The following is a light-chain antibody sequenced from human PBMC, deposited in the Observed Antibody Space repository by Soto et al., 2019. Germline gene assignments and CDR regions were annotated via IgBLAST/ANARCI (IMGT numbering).Light chain of an antibody. CDR2: EVR. CDR1: SRDVGAYTF. Sequence: QSVLTQPASVSGSPGQSITISCTGTSRDVGAYTFVSWYQQHPGKAPKLIIYEVRNRPSGVSNRFSGSKSGNTASLTISGLQAEDEADYYCSSYTSSSTWVFGGGTQLTVL. V-gene: IGLV2-14*01. CDR3: SSYTSSSTWV. J-gene: IGLJ3*02.